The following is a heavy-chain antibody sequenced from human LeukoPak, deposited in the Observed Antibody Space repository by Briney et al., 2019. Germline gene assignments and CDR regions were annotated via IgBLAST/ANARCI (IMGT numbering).Heavy chain of an antibody. Sequence: GPVKVSCKASGYTFTSYDINWVRQATGQGLEWMGIINPSGGSTSYAQKFQGRVTMTRDTSTSTVYMELSSLRSEDTAVYYCARDLSGEYYFDYWGQGTLVTVSS. CDR3: ARDLSGEYYFDY. V-gene: IGHV1-46*01. D-gene: IGHD3-10*01. CDR1: GYTFTSYD. J-gene: IGHJ4*02. CDR2: INPSGGST.